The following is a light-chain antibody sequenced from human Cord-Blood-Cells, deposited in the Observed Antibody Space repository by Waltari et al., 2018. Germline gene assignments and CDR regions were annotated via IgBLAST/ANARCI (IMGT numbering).Light chain of an antibody. V-gene: IGLV2-14*01. CDR1: SSDVGGYNY. CDR3: SSYTSSSTLV. J-gene: IGLJ2*01. CDR2: DVS. Sequence: QSALTQPASVSGSPGQSITLPCTGTSSDVGGYNYVSWYQQHQGKAPKLMIYDVSNRPSGVSNRFSGSKSGNTASLTISGLQAEDEADYYCSSYTSSSTLVFGGGTKLTVL.